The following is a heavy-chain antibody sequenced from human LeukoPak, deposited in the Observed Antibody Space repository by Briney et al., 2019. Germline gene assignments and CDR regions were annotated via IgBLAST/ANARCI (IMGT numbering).Heavy chain of an antibody. V-gene: IGHV3-43*01. CDR3: AKGGQTAARDMDV. CDR1: GFTLDDDT. J-gene: IGHJ6*03. Sequence: VGSLRLSCAASGFTLDDDTVHSVRQSPGPRVEWVSRMTWDAGTTYYADSVKGRFTISRDNSKNSLYLQMNSLRSEDTALYYCAKGGQTAARDMDVWGKGTTVTVSS. D-gene: IGHD2-2*01. CDR2: MTWDAGTT.